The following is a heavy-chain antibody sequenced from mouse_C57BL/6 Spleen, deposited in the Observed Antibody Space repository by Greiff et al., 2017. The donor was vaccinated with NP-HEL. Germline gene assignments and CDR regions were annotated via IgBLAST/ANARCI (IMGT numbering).Heavy chain of an antibody. J-gene: IGHJ2*01. CDR2: ISDGGSYT. CDR3: AREFITTVVAPFDY. CDR1: GFTFSSYA. D-gene: IGHD1-1*01. V-gene: IGHV5-4*01. Sequence: EVKLMESGGGLVKPGGSLKLSCAASGFTFSSYAMSWVRQTPEKRLEWVATISDGGSYTYYPDNVKGRFTISRDNAKNNLYLQMSHLKSEDTAMYYCAREFITTVVAPFDYWGQGTTLTVSS.